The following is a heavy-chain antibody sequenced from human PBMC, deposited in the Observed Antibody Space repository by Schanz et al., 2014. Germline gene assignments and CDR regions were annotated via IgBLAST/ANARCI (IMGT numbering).Heavy chain of an antibody. CDR3: AKYGGEYSYGCVEY. J-gene: IGHJ4*02. V-gene: IGHV3-NL1*01. Sequence: QVQLVESGGGVVQPGRSLRLSCAASGFTFSSYGMHWVRQAPGKGLEWVSGIGGSGDSTHYADSVKGRFIISRDNSNNTLYLQMKSLRAEDTAVYYCAKYGGEYSYGCVEYWGQGILVTVSS. CDR1: GFTFSSYG. D-gene: IGHD5-18*01. CDR2: IGGSGDST.